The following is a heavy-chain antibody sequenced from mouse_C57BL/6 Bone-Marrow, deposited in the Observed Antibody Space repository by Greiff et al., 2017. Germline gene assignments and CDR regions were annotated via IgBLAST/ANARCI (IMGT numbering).Heavy chain of an antibody. CDR1: GYTFTSYT. CDR2: INPSSGYN. CDR3: ARGFFVY. Sequence: VKLKESGAELARPGASVKMSCKASGYTFTSYTMQWVKQRPGQGLEWIGYINPSSGYNKYNQNFKDKAKLTADKSSSPAYLQLSSLTSEDSAVYYCARGFFVYWGQCTTLTVSS. V-gene: IGHV1-4*01. J-gene: IGHJ2*01.